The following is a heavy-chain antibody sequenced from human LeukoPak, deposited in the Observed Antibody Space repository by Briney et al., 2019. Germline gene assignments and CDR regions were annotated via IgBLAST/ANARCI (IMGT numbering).Heavy chain of an antibody. J-gene: IGHJ5*02. CDR3: AREVTVTTRWFDP. V-gene: IGHV3-21*01. Sequence: GSLRLSCAASGFTFSSYSMNWVRQAPGKGLELVSSISSSSSYIYYADSVKGRFTISRDNAKKSLYLQMNSLRAEDTAVYYCAREVTVTTRWFDPWGQGTLVTVSS. CDR2: ISSSSSYI. CDR1: GFTFSSYS. D-gene: IGHD4-11*01.